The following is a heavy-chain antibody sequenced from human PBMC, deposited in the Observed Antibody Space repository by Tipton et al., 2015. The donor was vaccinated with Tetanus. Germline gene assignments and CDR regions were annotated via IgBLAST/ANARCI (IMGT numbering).Heavy chain of an antibody. V-gene: IGHV4-31*03. CDR1: GGSISSGSYY. D-gene: IGHD5-18*01. Sequence: TLSLTCTVSGGSISSGSYYWSWIRQHPGKGLEWIGYIDHSGSTYYNASLKSRVAMSLDTSKIQFSLTLTSVTAADTAVYYCARGYSYGYSYWYFDLWGRGTLVTVSS. J-gene: IGHJ2*01. CDR3: ARGYSYGYSYWYFDL. CDR2: IDHSGST.